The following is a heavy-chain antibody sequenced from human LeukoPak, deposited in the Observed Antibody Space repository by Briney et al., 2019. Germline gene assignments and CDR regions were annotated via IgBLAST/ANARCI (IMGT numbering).Heavy chain of an antibody. CDR1: GYSISSGYY. Sequence: PSETLSLTCAVSGYSISSGYYWGWIRQPPGKGLEWIGNIYHSGNTYYNPSLKSRVTISVDTSKNQFSLKLSAVTAADTAVYYCARINGSWYLYYYYYYMDVWGKGTTVTVSS. J-gene: IGHJ6*03. CDR3: ARINGSWYLYYYYYYMDV. D-gene: IGHD6-13*01. V-gene: IGHV4-38-2*01. CDR2: IYHSGNT.